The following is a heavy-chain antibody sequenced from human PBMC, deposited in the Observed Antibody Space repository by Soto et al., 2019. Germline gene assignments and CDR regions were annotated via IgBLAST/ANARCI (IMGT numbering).Heavy chain of an antibody. J-gene: IGHJ6*03. CDR3: AGHYPHSNYIYYYYYMDV. CDR2: IYYSGST. V-gene: IGHV4-39*01. Sequence: SETLSLTCTVSGGSISSSSYYWGWIRQPPGKGLEWIGSIYYSGSTYYNPSLKSRVTISVDTSKNQFSLKLSSVTAADTAVYYCAGHYPHSNYIYYYYYMDVWGKGTTVTVSS. D-gene: IGHD4-4*01. CDR1: GGSISSSSYY.